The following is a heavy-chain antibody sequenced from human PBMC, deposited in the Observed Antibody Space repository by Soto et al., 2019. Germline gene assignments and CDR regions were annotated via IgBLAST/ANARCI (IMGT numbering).Heavy chain of an antibody. CDR1: GGSISSYY. J-gene: IGHJ2*01. V-gene: IGHV4-59*08. Sequence: SETLSLTCTVSGGSISSYYWSWIRQPPGKGLEWIGYIYYSGSTNYNPSLKSRVTMSVDTSKNQFSLRLSSVTAADTAVYHCARHVGNWLWHFDVWGRGTLVTVSS. CDR3: ARHVGNWLWHFDV. CDR2: IYYSGST. D-gene: IGHD1-20*01.